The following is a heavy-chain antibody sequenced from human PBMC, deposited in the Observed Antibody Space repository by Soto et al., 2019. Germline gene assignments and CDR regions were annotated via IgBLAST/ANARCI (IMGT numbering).Heavy chain of an antibody. D-gene: IGHD2-21*02. J-gene: IGHJ3*02. CDR3: ARQRDREAFEI. V-gene: IGHV1-69*01. CDR1: GGTFSSYA. Sequence: QVQLVQSGAEVKKPGSSVKVSCKASGGTFSSYAISWVRQAPGQGLEWMGGIIPIFGTANYAQKFQGRVTITADESTSSAYVGLSSRRSEDTALYECARQRDREAFEIWGQGTMVTVSS. CDR2: IIPIFGTA.